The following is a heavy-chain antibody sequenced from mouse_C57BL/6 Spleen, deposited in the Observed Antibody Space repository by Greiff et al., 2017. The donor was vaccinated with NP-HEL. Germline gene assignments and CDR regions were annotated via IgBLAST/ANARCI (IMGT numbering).Heavy chain of an antibody. V-gene: IGHV1-54*01. CDR2: INPGSGGT. J-gene: IGHJ2*01. CDR3: ARWELHFDY. D-gene: IGHD4-1*01. CDR1: GYAFTNYL. Sequence: VKLQQSGAELVRPGTSVKVSCKASGYAFTNYLIEWVKQRPGQGLEWIGVINPGSGGTNYNEKFKGKATLTADKSSSTAYMQLSSLTSEDSAVYFCARWELHFDYWGQGTTLTVSS.